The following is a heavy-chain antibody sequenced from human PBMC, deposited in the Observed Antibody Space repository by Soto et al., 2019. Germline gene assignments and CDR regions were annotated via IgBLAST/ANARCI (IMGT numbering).Heavy chain of an antibody. J-gene: IGHJ5*02. CDR3: ARHVRVVITNWFDP. Sequence: PSETLSLTCTVSGGSISSSSYYWGWIRQPPGKGLEWIGSIYYSGSTYYNPSLKSRVTISVDTSKNQFSLKLSSVTAADTAVYYCARHVRVVITNWFDPWGQGTLVTVS. V-gene: IGHV4-39*01. D-gene: IGHD3-3*01. CDR1: GGSISSSSYY. CDR2: IYYSGST.